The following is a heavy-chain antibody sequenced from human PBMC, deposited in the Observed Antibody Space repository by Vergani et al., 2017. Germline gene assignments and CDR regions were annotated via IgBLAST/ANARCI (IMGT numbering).Heavy chain of an antibody. V-gene: IGHV3-21*02. CDR1: GLTLSSYG. CDR2: IPSSGSPI. Sequence: VQLVESGGGVVQPGGSMRLSCSASGLTLSSYGVHWVRQAPGRGLEWVASIPSSGSPIYYADSIRGRFTISRDNANDALFLQLTSLRDEDTAVYYCARDIVWNDGSFDLWGQGTMVTVSS. J-gene: IGHJ3*01. D-gene: IGHD1-1*01. CDR3: ARDIVWNDGSFDL.